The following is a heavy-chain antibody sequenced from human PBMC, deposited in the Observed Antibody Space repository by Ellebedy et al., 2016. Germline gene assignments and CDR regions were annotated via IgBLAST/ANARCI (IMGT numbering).Heavy chain of an antibody. J-gene: IGHJ4*02. CDR2: ISWNSGSI. Sequence: GGSLRLXXAASGFTFDDYAMHWVRQAPGKGLEWVSGISWNSGSIGYADSVKGRFTISRDNAKNSLYLQMNSLRAEDTALYYCAKGTHDFWSGPQRYWGQGTLVTVSS. V-gene: IGHV3-9*01. D-gene: IGHD3-3*01. CDR3: AKGTHDFWSGPQRY. CDR1: GFTFDDYA.